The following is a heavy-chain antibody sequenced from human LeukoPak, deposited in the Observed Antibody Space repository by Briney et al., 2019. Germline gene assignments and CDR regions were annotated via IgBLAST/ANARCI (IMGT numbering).Heavy chain of an antibody. CDR3: ARSSGYYSSGAFDI. D-gene: IGHD3-22*01. Sequence: SETLSLTCTVSGYSINSGFYWAWIRQPPGKGLEWIGSIYHSGNTYYNPSLKSRVTISVDTSKNQFSLKLSSVTAADTAVYYCARSSGYYSSGAFDIWGQGTMVTVSS. J-gene: IGHJ3*02. V-gene: IGHV4-38-2*02. CDR1: GYSINSGFY. CDR2: IYHSGNT.